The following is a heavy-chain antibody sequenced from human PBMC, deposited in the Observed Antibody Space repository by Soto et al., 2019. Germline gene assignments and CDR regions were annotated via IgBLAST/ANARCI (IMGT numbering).Heavy chain of an antibody. CDR3: ASGWDPDSYGDY. Sequence: GGSLRLSCVASGFTFSSYSMNWVRQAPGKGLEWVSSISSSSSYIYYADSVKGRFTISRDNAKNSLYLQMNSLRAEDTAVYYCASGWDPDSYGDYWGQGTLVTVSS. V-gene: IGHV3-21*01. J-gene: IGHJ4*02. D-gene: IGHD5-18*01. CDR2: ISSSSSYI. CDR1: GFTFSSYS.